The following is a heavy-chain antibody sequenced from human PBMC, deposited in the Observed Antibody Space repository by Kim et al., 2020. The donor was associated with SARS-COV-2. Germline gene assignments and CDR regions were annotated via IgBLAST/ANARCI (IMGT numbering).Heavy chain of an antibody. CDR1: GFTFSSYG. Sequence: GGSLRLSCAASGFTFSSYGMHWVRQAPGKGLEWVAVIWYDGSNKYYADSVKGRFTISRDNSKNTLYLQMNSLRAEDTAVYYCARDLSLSYPDAFDIWGQGTMVTVSS. D-gene: IGHD3-3*01. CDR3: ARDLSLSYPDAFDI. V-gene: IGHV3-33*01. J-gene: IGHJ3*02. CDR2: IWYDGSNK.